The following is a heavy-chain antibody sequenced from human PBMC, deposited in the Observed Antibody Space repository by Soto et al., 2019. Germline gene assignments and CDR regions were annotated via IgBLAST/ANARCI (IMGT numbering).Heavy chain of an antibody. D-gene: IGHD3-22*01. J-gene: IGHJ4*02. Sequence: ASVKVSCKASGGSFSSYSISWVRQAPGQGPEWMGWISPYNDDTKYAQKFQGRVTITRDTSASTAYMELSSLRSEDTAVYYCARGSGPMIEWHWGQGTLVTVSS. V-gene: IGHV1-18*01. CDR1: GGSFSSYS. CDR3: ARGSGPMIEWH. CDR2: ISPYNDDT.